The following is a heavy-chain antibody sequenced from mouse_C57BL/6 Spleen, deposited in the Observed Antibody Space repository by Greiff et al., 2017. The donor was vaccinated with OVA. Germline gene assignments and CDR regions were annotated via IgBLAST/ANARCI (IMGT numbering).Heavy chain of an antibody. J-gene: IGHJ2*01. CDR2: INPYNGDT. CDR1: GYSFTGYF. Sequence: VQLQQSGPELVKPGDSVKISCKASGYSFTGYFMNWVMQSHGKSLEWIGRINPYNGDTFYNQKFKGKATLTVDKSSSTAHMALRSLTSEDSAVYYCARGKDIYDGYLDYWGQGTTLTVSS. D-gene: IGHD2-3*01. CDR3: ARGKDIYDGYLDY. V-gene: IGHV1-20*01.